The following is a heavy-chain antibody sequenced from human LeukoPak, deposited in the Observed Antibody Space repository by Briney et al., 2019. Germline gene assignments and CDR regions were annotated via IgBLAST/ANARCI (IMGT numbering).Heavy chain of an antibody. V-gene: IGHV4-59*08. CDR2: IYYSGST. D-gene: IGHD1-26*01. CDR1: GGSISSYY. Sequence: SETLSLTCTVSGGSISSYYWSWIRQPPGKGLEWIGYIYYSGSTNYNPSLKSRVTISVDTSKNQFSLKLSSVTAADTAVYYCAKCRGSYFNAFDIWGQGTMVTVSS. CDR3: AKCRGSYFNAFDI. J-gene: IGHJ3*02.